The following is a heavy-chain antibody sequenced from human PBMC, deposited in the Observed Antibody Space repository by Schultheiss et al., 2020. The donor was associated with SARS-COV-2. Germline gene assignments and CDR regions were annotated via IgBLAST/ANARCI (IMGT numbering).Heavy chain of an antibody. J-gene: IGHJ6*02. CDR2: IYHSGSS. D-gene: IGHD3-22*01. V-gene: IGHV4-30-2*05. Sequence: SQTLSLTCTVSGGSISSGDYYWSWIRQPPGKGLEWIGEIYHSGSSYYSPSLKSRVTISVDTSKNHLSLKLSSVTAADTAVYYCARSTMIVVWGYGMDVWGQGTTVTVSS. CDR1: GGSISSGDYY. CDR3: ARSTMIVVWGYGMDV.